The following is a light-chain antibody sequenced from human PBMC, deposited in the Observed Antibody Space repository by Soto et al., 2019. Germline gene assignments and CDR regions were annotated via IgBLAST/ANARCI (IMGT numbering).Light chain of an antibody. CDR3: HHFNTWPPKA. J-gene: IGKJ1*01. V-gene: IGKV3-15*01. CDR2: SAS. Sequence: DIVMTQSPATLSVSPGERATLSCRASQNISTNVAWYQQKPGQAPRLLLLSASSRLSDIPARLSGSGSGTEFTLTISGLQSEDVAGYYCHHFNTWPPKAFGQGTKVELK. CDR1: QNISTN.